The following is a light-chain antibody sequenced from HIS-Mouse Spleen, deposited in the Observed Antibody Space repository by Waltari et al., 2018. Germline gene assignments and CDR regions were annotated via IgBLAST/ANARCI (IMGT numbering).Light chain of an antibody. V-gene: IGKV1-5*03. Sequence: DIQMTQSPSTLSASVGDRVTITCRASQSISSWLAWYQQKPGKAPKLLIYKASSLESGVPARFRGSGSGTEFTLTISSLQPDDFGTYYSQQYKSYSRTFGQGTKVEIK. CDR1: QSISSW. CDR2: KAS. J-gene: IGKJ1*01. CDR3: QQYKSYSRT.